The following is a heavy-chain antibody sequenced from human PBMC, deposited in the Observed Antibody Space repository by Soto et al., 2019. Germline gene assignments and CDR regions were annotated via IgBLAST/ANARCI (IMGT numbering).Heavy chain of an antibody. D-gene: IGHD2-8*02. J-gene: IGHJ4*02. V-gene: IGHV4-39*07. CDR2: IYYNGNT. CDR1: GGSISSSDYY. Sequence: SETLSLTCTVSGGSISSSDYYWGWIRQPPGKGLECIGSIYYNGNTYYNPSLKSRVTISVDTSKNQFSLKLTSVTAADTAVYYCARDKITGLFDYWGQGTLVTVSS. CDR3: ARDKITGLFDY.